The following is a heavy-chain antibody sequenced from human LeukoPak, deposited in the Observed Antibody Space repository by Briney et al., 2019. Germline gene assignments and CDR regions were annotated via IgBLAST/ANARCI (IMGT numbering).Heavy chain of an antibody. J-gene: IGHJ3*02. CDR3: AKEYYYGSRAFDI. Sequence: GGSLRLSCAGSHFSISSYSMNWVRQAPGKGLEWVSQIDSSGTSKHYADSVKGRFTISRDISKNTLYLQMNSLSAEDTAVYYCAKEYYYGSRAFDIWGQGTMVTVSS. CDR2: IDSSGTSK. CDR1: HFSISSYS. D-gene: IGHD3-10*01. V-gene: IGHV3-48*01.